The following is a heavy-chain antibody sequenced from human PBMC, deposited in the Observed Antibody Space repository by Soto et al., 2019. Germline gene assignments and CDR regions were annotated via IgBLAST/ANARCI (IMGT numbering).Heavy chain of an antibody. CDR1: GGSISSSNW. D-gene: IGHD3-22*01. V-gene: IGHV4-4*02. Sequence: QVQLQESGPGLVKPSGTLSLTCAVSGGSISSSNWWSWVRQPPGKGLEWIGEIYHSGSTNYNPSLKSRVTISVDKSKNQFSLKLSSVTAADTAVYYCALHGKYYYDSSGYYYYFDYWGQGTLVTVSS. J-gene: IGHJ4*02. CDR3: ALHGKYYYDSSGYYYYFDY. CDR2: IYHSGST.